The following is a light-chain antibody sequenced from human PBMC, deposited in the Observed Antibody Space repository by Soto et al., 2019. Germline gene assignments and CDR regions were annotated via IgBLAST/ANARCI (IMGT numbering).Light chain of an antibody. CDR2: GNS. V-gene: IGLV1-40*01. Sequence: QSVLTQPPSVSGAPGQRVTISCTGSSSNIGAGYDVHWYQQLPGTAPKLLIYGNSNRPSGVPDRFSGSKSGTSASLAITGLQAEDEADYYCAAWDDSLSVYVFGTGTKLTVL. CDR1: SSNIGAGYD. J-gene: IGLJ1*01. CDR3: AAWDDSLSVYV.